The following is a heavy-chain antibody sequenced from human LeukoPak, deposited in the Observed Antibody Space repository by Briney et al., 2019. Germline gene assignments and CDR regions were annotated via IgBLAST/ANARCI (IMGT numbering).Heavy chain of an antibody. CDR2: INWNGGST. D-gene: IGHD2-8*02. CDR1: GFTFDDYG. J-gene: IGHJ4*02. CDR3: ARPTNWWGYFDY. Sequence: GGSLRLSCAASGFTFDDYGMSWVRQAPGKGLEWVSGINWNGGSTGYADSVKGRFTISRDNAKNSLYLQMNSLRDEDTAVYYCARPTNWWGYFDYWGQGTLVTVSS. V-gene: IGHV3-20*04.